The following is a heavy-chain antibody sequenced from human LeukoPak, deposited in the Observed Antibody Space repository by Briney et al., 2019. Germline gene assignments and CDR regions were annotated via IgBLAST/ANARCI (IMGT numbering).Heavy chain of an antibody. Sequence: GGSLRLSCAASGFIFSSYSMNWVRQAPGKGLEWVSSISSSSSFIYYADSVQGRFTISRDNAKNSLYLQMNSLRAEDTAVYYCARLQGNIVVVVAAAYMDVWGKGTTVTISS. CDR3: ARLQGNIVVVVAAAYMDV. CDR1: GFIFSSYS. CDR2: ISSSSSFI. V-gene: IGHV3-21*01. D-gene: IGHD2-15*01. J-gene: IGHJ6*03.